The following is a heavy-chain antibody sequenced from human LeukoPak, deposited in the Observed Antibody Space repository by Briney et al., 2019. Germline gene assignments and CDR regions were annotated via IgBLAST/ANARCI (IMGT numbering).Heavy chain of an antibody. J-gene: IGHJ4*02. D-gene: IGHD5-24*01. Sequence: GGTLRLSCAASGFTFSSYWMTWVRQAPGKGLEWVANIKQDGSERYYVDSVKGRFTISRDNAKNSLYLQMNSLRAEDTAVYYCARDGGRRDDYWGQGTLVTVSS. CDR3: ARDGGRRDDY. V-gene: IGHV3-7*01. CDR2: IKQDGSER. CDR1: GFTFSSYW.